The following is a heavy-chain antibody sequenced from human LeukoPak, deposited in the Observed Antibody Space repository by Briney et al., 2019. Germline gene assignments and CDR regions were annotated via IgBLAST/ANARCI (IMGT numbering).Heavy chain of an antibody. D-gene: IGHD2-2*01. CDR3: ARDPVVPDDGYYFDY. CDR1: GFTFSSYT. J-gene: IGHJ4*02. V-gene: IGHV3-21*01. Sequence: PGGSLRLSCAASGFTFSSYTMNWVRQAPGKGLEWVSTISPSSSYIYCADSVKGRFTISRDNAKNTLYLQMNSLRPEDTAVYYCARDPVVPDDGYYFDYWGQGTLVTVSS. CDR2: ISPSSSYI.